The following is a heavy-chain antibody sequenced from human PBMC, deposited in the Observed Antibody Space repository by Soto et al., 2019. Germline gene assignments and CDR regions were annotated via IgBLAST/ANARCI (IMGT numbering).Heavy chain of an antibody. CDR1: GYTFTNYY. CDR3: ARGDNDY. J-gene: IGHJ4*02. V-gene: IGHV1-46*01. CDR2: IHPDGGHT. Sequence: GASVKVSCKASGYTFTNYYVQWVRQAPGQGLEWMGVIHPDGGHTTYSQRFQDRVTMTRDTFTSTIYMELSSLRPEDTAVYYCARGDNDYWGQGTLVTVSS.